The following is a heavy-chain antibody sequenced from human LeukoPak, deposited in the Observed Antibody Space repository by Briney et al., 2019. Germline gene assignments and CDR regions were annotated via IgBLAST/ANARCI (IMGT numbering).Heavy chain of an antibody. J-gene: IGHJ5*02. Sequence: GGSLRLSCAASGFTFDDYGMSWVRQAPGKGLEWVSGINWNGGSTGYADSVKGRFTISRDNAKNSLYLQMNSLRAEDTALYHCARAYGGNTYNWFDPWGQGTLVTVSS. CDR1: GFTFDDYG. CDR3: ARAYGGNTYNWFDP. V-gene: IGHV3-20*01. D-gene: IGHD4-23*01. CDR2: INWNGGST.